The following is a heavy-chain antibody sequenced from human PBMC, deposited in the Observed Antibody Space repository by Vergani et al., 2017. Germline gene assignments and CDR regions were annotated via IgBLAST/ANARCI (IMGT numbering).Heavy chain of an antibody. V-gene: IGHV3-33*01. CDR1: GFTFNQYG. J-gene: IGHJ5*02. CDR3: ARDLRLLYNRFDP. Sequence: QVQLVESGGGVVQPGRSLRLSCAASGFTFNQYGMHWVRQAPGKGLEWVAVTWYDGNNKQYADSLKGRFTIFRDNSKSTMYLQMNSLRDEDPGVYYCARDLRLLYNRFDPWGQGTLVTVSS. CDR2: TWYDGNNK. D-gene: IGHD1-14*01.